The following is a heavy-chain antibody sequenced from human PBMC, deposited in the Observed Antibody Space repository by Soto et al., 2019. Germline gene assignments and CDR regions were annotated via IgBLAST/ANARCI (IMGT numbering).Heavy chain of an antibody. CDR3: AKDLGSSSPNWFDP. V-gene: IGHV3-23*01. J-gene: IGHJ5*02. CDR1: GFTFSSYA. CDR2: ITGSGGRT. Sequence: GGSLRLSCAASGFTFSSYAMSWVRQAPGKGLEWVSTITGSGGRTYYADSVKGRFTISRDNSKNTLSLQMNNLRAEDTAIYYCAKDLGSSSPNWFDPWGPGTLVTVSS. D-gene: IGHD6-6*01.